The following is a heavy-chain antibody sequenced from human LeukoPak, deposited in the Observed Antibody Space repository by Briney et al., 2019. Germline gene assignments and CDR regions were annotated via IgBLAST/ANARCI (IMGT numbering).Heavy chain of an antibody. CDR3: ARDTGAAVVNLEFDY. CDR1: GFTFSSYG. V-gene: IGHV3-33*01. J-gene: IGHJ4*02. Sequence: GGSLRLSRAASGFTFSSYGMHWVRQAPGKGLEWVAVIWYDGSNKYYADSVKGRFTISRDNSKNTLYLQMNSLRAEDTAVYYCARDTGAAVVNLEFDYWGQGTLVTVSS. D-gene: IGHD6-19*01. CDR2: IWYDGSNK.